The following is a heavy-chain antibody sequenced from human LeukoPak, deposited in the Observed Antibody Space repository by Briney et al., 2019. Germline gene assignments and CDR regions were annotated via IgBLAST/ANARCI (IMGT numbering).Heavy chain of an antibody. CDR1: GYTFTNYG. D-gene: IGHD2-15*01. J-gene: IGHJ4*02. Sequence: GASVKVSCKASGYTFTNYGVSWVRQAPGQGLQWMGWISASNGNTNYARNLQGRVTMTTDTSTSTAYMELRSLRSDDTAVYYCARDRAVVVIAAPAYWGQGTLVTVSS. CDR3: ARDRAVVVIAAPAY. CDR2: ISASNGNT. V-gene: IGHV1-18*01.